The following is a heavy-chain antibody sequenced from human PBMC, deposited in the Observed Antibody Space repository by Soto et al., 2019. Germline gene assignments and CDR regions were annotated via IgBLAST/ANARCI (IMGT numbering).Heavy chain of an antibody. CDR1: VFTLRDHW. J-gene: IGHJ4*02. D-gene: IGHD6-25*01. V-gene: IGHV3-7*01. CDR3: ARVQLPGDNSGYRAVDY. CDR2: MNQDGSEE. Sequence: GGSLRLSCAASVFTLRDHWMSWVRQAPGKGLEWVANMNQDGSEEKYVDSVKGRFTISRDNAENSLNLQMNNLRREDTAVYYCARVQLPGDNSGYRAVDYWGQGTRVTVSS.